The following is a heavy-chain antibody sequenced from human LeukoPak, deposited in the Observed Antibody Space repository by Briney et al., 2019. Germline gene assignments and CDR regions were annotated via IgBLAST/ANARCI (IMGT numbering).Heavy chain of an antibody. Sequence: PGGSLRLSCAASGFTVSSNYMSWVRQAPGKGREWVSVIYSGGSTYYADSVKRRFIISRDNSKNKLYLQMNRLRAEDTAVYYCVRGDYGDYTLFDYWGQGTLVTVFS. V-gene: IGHV3-53*01. CDR3: VRGDYGDYTLFDY. D-gene: IGHD4-17*01. CDR2: IYSGGST. CDR1: GFTVSSNY. J-gene: IGHJ4*02.